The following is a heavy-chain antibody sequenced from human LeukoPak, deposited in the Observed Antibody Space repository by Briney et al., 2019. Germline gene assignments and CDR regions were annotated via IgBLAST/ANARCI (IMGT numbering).Heavy chain of an antibody. CDR1: GFILNTYW. J-gene: IGHJ4*02. V-gene: IGHV3-7*01. CDR2: INEHGSEA. D-gene: IGHD1-7*01. Sequence: GGSLRLSCAASGFILNTYWMSWVRLAPGKGLEWVANINEHGSEAFYVDSVRGRFTISRDNAKNSLYLQMNSLRAEDTAVYYCARDPDAGTTDYWGQGTLVTVSS. CDR3: ARDPDAGTTDY.